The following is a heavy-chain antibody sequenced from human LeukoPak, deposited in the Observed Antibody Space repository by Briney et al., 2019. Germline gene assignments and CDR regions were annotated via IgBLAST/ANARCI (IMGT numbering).Heavy chain of an antibody. CDR2: ISGDGTRV. CDR1: GFTFNNYA. V-gene: IGHV3-43*02. D-gene: IGHD5-24*01. Sequence: PGGSLRLSCAASGFTFNNYAMHWVRHGPGKGLEWVSLISGDGTRVYYADSMKGRFTISRDNSKNSLYLQMNSLRTEDTALYYCAKGAGYNNGDSSDIWGLGTMVTVSS. CDR3: AKGAGYNNGDSSDI. J-gene: IGHJ3*02.